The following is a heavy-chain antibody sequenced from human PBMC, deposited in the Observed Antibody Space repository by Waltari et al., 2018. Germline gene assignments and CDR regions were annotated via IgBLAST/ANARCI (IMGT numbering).Heavy chain of an antibody. CDR3: AKDIRNGWYADY. CDR1: GFDFSAYD. CDR2: IRHDRSSE. J-gene: IGHJ4*02. Sequence: QVQLVESRGGVVRPGGARRLSCVASGFDFSAYDMHWLRQAPGKGLEWVAFIRHDRSSEHYGESVKGRFIISTENFKNTLYLQMNSLRIEDTGIYYCAKDIRNGWYADYLGQGTLVTVSS. D-gene: IGHD6-19*01. V-gene: IGHV3-30*02.